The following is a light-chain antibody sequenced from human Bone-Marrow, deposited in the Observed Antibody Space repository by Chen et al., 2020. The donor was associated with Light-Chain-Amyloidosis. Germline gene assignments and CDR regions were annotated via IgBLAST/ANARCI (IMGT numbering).Light chain of an antibody. CDR1: KIGRER. V-gene: IGLV3-21*02. CDR2: DNR. Sequence: SYVLTQPPSVSVAPGQTARITCGVNKIGRERVHWYQQKPGQAPVLVVYDNRDRPAGIPERFSGSKSGNTATLTISRVEAGDEAAYYCQVWDSNSDQGVFGGGTKLTLL. CDR3: QVWDSNSDQGV. J-gene: IGLJ3*02.